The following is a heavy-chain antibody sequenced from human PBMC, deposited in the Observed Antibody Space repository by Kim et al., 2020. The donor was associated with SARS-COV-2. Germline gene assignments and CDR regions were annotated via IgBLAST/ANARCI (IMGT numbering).Heavy chain of an antibody. Sequence: TSYARKFQGRVTMTRDTSTSTVYLELSSLRSEDTAVFYCASSITNYYFDYWGQGTLVTVSS. D-gene: IGHD3-3*01. V-gene: IGHV1-46*01. CDR3: ASSITNYYFDY. J-gene: IGHJ4*02. CDR2: T.